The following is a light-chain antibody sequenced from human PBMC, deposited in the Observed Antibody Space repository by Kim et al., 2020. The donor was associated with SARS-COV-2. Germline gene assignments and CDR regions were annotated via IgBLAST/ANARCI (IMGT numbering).Light chain of an antibody. CDR3: SSYTSRSTVV. CDR1: SCDVGGYNY. V-gene: IGLV2-14*04. J-gene: IGLJ2*01. Sequence: GQSITLSCTGTSCDVGGYNYVSWYQQHPGKAPKLMIYDVSKRPSGISNRFSGSKSGNTASLTISGLQAEDEADYYCSSYTSRSTVVFGGGTQLTVL. CDR2: DVS.